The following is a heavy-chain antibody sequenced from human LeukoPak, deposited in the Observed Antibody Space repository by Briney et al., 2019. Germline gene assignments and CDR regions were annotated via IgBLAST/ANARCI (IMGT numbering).Heavy chain of an antibody. CDR2: ISGSGGST. D-gene: IGHD3-10*01. CDR3: AKDSGSYYSPIDY. V-gene: IGHV3-23*01. CDR1: GFTFSSYA. Sequence: GGSLRLSCAASGFTFSSYAMSWVRQAPGKGLAWVSAISGSGGSTYYADSVKGRFTISRDNSKNTLYLQMNSLRAEDTAVYYCAKDSGSYYSPIDYWGQGTLVTVSS. J-gene: IGHJ4*02.